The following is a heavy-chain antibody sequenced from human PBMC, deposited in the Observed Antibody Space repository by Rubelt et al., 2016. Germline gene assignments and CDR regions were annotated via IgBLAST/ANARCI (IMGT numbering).Heavy chain of an antibody. CDR1: GGTFSSYA. V-gene: IGHV1-69*01. J-gene: IGHJ2*01. D-gene: IGHD4-17*01. CDR2: LIPIFGTE. CDR3: ARGDATVPRSYWYFDL. Sequence: QVQLVQSGAEVKKPGSSVKVSCKASGGTFSSYAISWVRQAPGQGLEWMGGLIPIFGTENYAQKFQGRVTITADEATRTAYMGLSSLRSEDTAVYYCARGDATVPRSYWYFDLWGRGTLVTVSS.